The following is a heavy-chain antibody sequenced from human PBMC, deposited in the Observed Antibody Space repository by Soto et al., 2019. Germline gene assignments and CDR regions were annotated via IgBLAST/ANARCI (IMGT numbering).Heavy chain of an antibody. Sequence: GSLRLSCAASGFTFSSYAMHWVRQAPGKGLEWVAVISYDGSNKYYADSVKGRFTISRDNSKNTLYLQMNSLRAEDTAVYYCARDEMTTVITNWFDPWGQGTLVTAPQ. CDR2: ISYDGSNK. CDR3: ARDEMTTVITNWFDP. CDR1: GFTFSSYA. D-gene: IGHD4-17*01. V-gene: IGHV3-30-3*01. J-gene: IGHJ5*02.